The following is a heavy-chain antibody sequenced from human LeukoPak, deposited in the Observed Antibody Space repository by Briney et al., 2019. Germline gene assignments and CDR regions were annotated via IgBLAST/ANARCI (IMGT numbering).Heavy chain of an antibody. CDR1: GFTVSGNY. J-gene: IGHJ4*02. CDR2: LYAGGSI. V-gene: IGHV3-66*01. Sequence: PGGSLRLSCATSGFTVSGNYMSWVRQAPGKGLEWVSFLYAGGSIYYADSVKGRFTISRDNSKNTLYLQMTSLRAEDTAVYYCAKDGAYNSVWFPNDYWGQGTLVTVSS. D-gene: IGHD6-19*01. CDR3: AKDGAYNSVWFPNDY.